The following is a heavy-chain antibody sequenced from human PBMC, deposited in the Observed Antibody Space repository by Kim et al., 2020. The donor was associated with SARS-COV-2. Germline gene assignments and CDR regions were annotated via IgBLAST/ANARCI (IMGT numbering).Heavy chain of an antibody. D-gene: IGHD3-10*01. Sequence: YAQKFQGRVTLTRDTSTSTVYMELSSLRSEDTAVYYCASTGLYYYYGMDVWGQGTTVTVSS. V-gene: IGHV1-46*01. CDR3: ASTGLYYYYGMDV. J-gene: IGHJ6*02.